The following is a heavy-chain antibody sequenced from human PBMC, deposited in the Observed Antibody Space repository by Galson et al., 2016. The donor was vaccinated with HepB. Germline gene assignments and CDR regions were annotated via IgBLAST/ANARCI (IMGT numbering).Heavy chain of an antibody. CDR3: ATEMRPRYYDSSGYDGLDY. V-gene: IGHV3-30*03. CDR2: ISYDESNK. CDR1: GFIFSSYG. D-gene: IGHD3-22*01. J-gene: IGHJ4*02. Sequence: SLRLSCAASGFIFSSYGMHWVRQAPGKGLEWVAVISYDESNKYYADSVKGRFTISRDNSKNTLYLQMNSLRAEDTAVFYCATEMRPRYYDSSGYDGLDYWGQGTLVTVSS.